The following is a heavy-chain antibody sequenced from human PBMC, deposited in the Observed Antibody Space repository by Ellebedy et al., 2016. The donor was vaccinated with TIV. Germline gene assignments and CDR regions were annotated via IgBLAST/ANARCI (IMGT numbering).Heavy chain of an antibody. V-gene: IGHV4-38-2*02. D-gene: IGHD3-22*01. CDR3: AKPPVGIYYEGVSSHPSEFDH. Sequence: MPSETLSLTCTVSGYSLSSGYFWGWIRQPPGKGLEWIGSIYHSGTTYYNPSLKSRVTISVDTPKNQLSLKLSSVTAADTAVYYCAKPPVGIYYEGVSSHPSEFDHWGQGTLVTVSS. CDR2: IYHSGTT. CDR1: GYSLSSGYF. J-gene: IGHJ4*02.